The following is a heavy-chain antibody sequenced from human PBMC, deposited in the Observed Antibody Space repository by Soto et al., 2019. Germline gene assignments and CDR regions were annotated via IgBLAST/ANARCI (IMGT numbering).Heavy chain of an antibody. Sequence: GGSLRLSCAASGFTFSSYAMSWVRQAPGKGLEWVSAISGSGGSTYYADSVKGRFTISRDNSKNTLYLQMNSPRAEDTAVYYCAKDVGLLWFGELPDYLDYWGQGTPVTVSS. CDR2: ISGSGGST. J-gene: IGHJ4*02. CDR1: GFTFSSYA. V-gene: IGHV3-23*01. D-gene: IGHD3-10*01. CDR3: AKDVGLLWFGELPDYLDY.